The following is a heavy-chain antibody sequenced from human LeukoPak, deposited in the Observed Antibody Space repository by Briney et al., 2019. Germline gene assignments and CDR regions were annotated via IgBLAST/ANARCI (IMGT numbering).Heavy chain of an antibody. CDR2: IYYSGST. CDR3: ARDGIQYGDAFDI. J-gene: IGHJ3*02. D-gene: IGHD5-18*01. V-gene: IGHV4-59*01. Sequence: SETLSLTCTVSGGSISSYYWSWIRQPPGKGLEWIGYIYYSGSTNYNPSLKSRVTIPVDTSKNQFSLKLSSVTAADTAVYYCARDGIQYGDAFDIWGQGTMVTVSS. CDR1: GGSISSYY.